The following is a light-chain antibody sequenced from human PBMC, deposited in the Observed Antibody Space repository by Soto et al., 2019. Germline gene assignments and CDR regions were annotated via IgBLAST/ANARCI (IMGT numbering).Light chain of an antibody. V-gene: IGKV3-11*01. J-gene: IGKJ4*01. CDR2: DAS. Sequence: EIVLTQSPATLSLSPGNRATLSCRASQSVSSYLAWYQQKPSQAPRLLIYDASTRATGIPARFSGSGSGTDFTLTITGLEPEDFAVYYCQQRSDWPSTFGGGTKVEIK. CDR1: QSVSSY. CDR3: QQRSDWPST.